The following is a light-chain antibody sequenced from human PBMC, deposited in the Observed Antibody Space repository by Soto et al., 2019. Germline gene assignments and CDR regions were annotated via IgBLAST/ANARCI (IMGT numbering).Light chain of an antibody. J-gene: IGKJ1*01. CDR2: GAS. CDR3: QHYDASQWT. V-gene: IGKV3-20*01. CDR1: QSVISKY. Sequence: EIVLTQSPGTLSLAPGERATLSCRASQSVISKYFSWYQQKPGQAPRLLIYGASTRATGIPDRFSGSGSGTDFTLSISRLEPEDLAVYYCQHYDASQWTFGQGTKVDNK.